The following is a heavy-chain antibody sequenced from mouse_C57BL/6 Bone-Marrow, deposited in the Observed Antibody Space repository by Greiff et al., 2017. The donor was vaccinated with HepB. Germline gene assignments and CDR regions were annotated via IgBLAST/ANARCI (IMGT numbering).Heavy chain of an antibody. CDR2: IDPSDSYT. D-gene: IGHD2-4*01. V-gene: IGHV1-50*01. J-gene: IGHJ2*01. Sequence: QVQLQQPGAELVKPGASVKLSCKASGYTFTSYWMQWVKQRPGQGLEWIGEIDPSDSYTNYNQKFKGKATLTVDTSSSTAYMQLSSLTSEDSAVYYCASGITTDFDYWGRGTTLTVSS. CDR1: GYTFTSYW. CDR3: ASGITTDFDY.